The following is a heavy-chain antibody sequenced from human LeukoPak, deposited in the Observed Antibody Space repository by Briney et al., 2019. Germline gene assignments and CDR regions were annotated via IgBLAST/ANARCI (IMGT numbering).Heavy chain of an antibody. J-gene: IGHJ4*02. CDR1: GYTFTSYG. Sequence: GASVKVSCKASGYTFTSYGISWVRQAPGQGLEWIGWISAYNGNTNYAQKLQGRVTMTTDTSTSTAYMELRSLRSDDTAVYYCARERRDYYDSSGYLNWGQGTLVTVSS. D-gene: IGHD3-22*01. V-gene: IGHV1-18*01. CDR2: ISAYNGNT. CDR3: ARERRDYYDSSGYLN.